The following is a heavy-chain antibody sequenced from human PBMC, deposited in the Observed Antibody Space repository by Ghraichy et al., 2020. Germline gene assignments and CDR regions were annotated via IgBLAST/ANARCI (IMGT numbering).Heavy chain of an antibody. J-gene: IGHJ6*02. D-gene: IGHD3-10*01. CDR3: AKDEGLGKGFGELLVAPYYYGMDV. CDR1: GFTFSSYG. V-gene: IGHV3-30*18. Sequence: GESLNISCAASGFTFSSYGMHWVRQAPGKGLEWVAVISYDGSNKYYADSVKGRFTISRDNSKNTLYLQMNSLRAEDTAVYYCAKDEGLGKGFGELLVAPYYYGMDVWGQGTTVTVSS. CDR2: ISYDGSNK.